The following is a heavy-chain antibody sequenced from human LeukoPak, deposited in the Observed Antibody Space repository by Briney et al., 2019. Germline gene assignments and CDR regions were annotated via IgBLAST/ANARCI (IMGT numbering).Heavy chain of an antibody. J-gene: IGHJ1*01. Sequence: SETLSLTCTVSGGSISSSSYYWGWIRQPPGKGLEWIGSIYYSGSTYYNPSLKSRVSISVDTSKNQLSLILSSVTAADTAVYYCARLYYSGSGSHLGRYFQHWGQGTLVTVSS. D-gene: IGHD3-10*01. V-gene: IGHV4-39*01. CDR1: GGSISSSSYY. CDR3: ARLYYSGSGSHLGRYFQH. CDR2: IYYSGST.